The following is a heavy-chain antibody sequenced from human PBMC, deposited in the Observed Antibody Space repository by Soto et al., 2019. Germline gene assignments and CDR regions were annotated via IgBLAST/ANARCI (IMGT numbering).Heavy chain of an antibody. Sequence: SETLSLTCTVSGGSISSSSYYWGWIRQPPGKGLEWIGSIYYSGSTYYNPSLKSRVTISVDTSKNQFSLKLSSVTAADTAVYYCARLQVVPAAYVDYWGQGTLVTVSS. CDR3: ARLQVVPAAYVDY. CDR2: IYYSGST. CDR1: GGSISSSSYY. D-gene: IGHD2-2*01. V-gene: IGHV4-39*01. J-gene: IGHJ4*02.